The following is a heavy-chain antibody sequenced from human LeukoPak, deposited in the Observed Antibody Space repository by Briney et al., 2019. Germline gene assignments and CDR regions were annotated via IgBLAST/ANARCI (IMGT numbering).Heavy chain of an antibody. CDR3: AKDYCSGGSCYADY. CDR1: GFTFSRYG. V-gene: IGHV3-30*18. CDR2: ISSDGSNE. J-gene: IGHJ4*02. Sequence: GGSLRLSCAASGFTFSRYGMHWVRQAPGKGLEWVAVISSDGSNEYYADSVKGRFTISRDNSKSTLYLQMNSLRAEDTAVYYCAKDYCSGGSCYADYWGQGTLVTVSS. D-gene: IGHD2-15*01.